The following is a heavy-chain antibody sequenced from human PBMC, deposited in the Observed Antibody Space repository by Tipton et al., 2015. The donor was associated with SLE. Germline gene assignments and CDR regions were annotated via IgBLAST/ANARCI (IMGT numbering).Heavy chain of an antibody. CDR3: ARTVAEDYYYYYMDV. CDR1: GGSISSHY. J-gene: IGHJ6*03. Sequence: TLSLTCTVSGGSISSHYWSWIRQPPGKGLEWIGYIYYGGRTNYIPSLRSRVTISVDTPKNQVSLKLSSVTAADTAVYYCARTVAEDYYYYYMDVWGKGTTVTVSS. D-gene: IGHD6-19*01. CDR2: IYYGGRT. V-gene: IGHV4-59*11.